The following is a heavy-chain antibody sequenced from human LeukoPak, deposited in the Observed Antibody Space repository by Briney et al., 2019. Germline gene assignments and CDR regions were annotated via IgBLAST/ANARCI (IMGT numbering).Heavy chain of an antibody. CDR1: GGTFSSYA. V-gene: IGHV1-69*13. CDR2: IIPIFETT. CDR3: ARDLATMVRGLMTIDF. Sequence: ASVKVSCKASGGTFSSYAFSWVRQAPGQGLEWVGGIIPIFETTNYAQKFQGRVTITADESTSTAYMELSSLRSEDTAVYYCARDLATMVRGLMTIDFWGQGTLVTVSS. J-gene: IGHJ4*02. D-gene: IGHD3-10*01.